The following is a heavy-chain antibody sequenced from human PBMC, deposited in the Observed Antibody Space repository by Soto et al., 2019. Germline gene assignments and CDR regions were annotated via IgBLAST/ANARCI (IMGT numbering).Heavy chain of an antibody. CDR1: GYTFTSYD. CDR3: ARGRGGSGYEDY. V-gene: IGHV1-8*01. CDR2: MNPNSGNT. J-gene: IGHJ4*02. Sequence: ASVKVSCKASGYTFTSYDIDWVRQATGQGLEWMGWMNPNSGNTGYAQKFQGRVTMTRNTSISTAYMELSSLRSEDTAVYYCARGRGGSGYEDYWGQGTLVTVSS. D-gene: IGHD5-12*01.